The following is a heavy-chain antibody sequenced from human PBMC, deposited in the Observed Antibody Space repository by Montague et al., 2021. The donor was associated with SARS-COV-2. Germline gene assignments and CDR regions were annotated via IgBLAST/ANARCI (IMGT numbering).Heavy chain of an antibody. V-gene: IGHV4-34*01. CDR1: GTSFSGYY. D-gene: IGHD3-10*01. CDR2: INHGGST. CDR3: ARLRDGVVPSPILGVGPYYSYYYMDV. J-gene: IGHJ6*03. Sequence: SETLSLTCAVHGTSFSGYYWNWIRQPPGKGLEWIGEINHGGSTKYSRSLKSRLTISADTSKNQFSLKLTSVAAADTAVYYCARLRDGVVPSPILGVGPYYSYYYMDVWGRGTTVTVSS.